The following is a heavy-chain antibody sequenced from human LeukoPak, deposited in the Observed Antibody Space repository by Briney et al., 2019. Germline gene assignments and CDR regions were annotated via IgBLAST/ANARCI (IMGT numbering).Heavy chain of an antibody. CDR1: GFTFSSYA. Sequence: GGSLRLSCAASGFTFSSYAMSWVRQAPGKGLEWVSGISGSGGGTFYADSMRGRFTVSRDNSKNTLYLQMDSLRPEDTATYYCAKDRWKTVLRGPDYWGQGTLVTVSS. J-gene: IGHJ4*02. D-gene: IGHD3-10*01. V-gene: IGHV3-23*01. CDR3: AKDRWKTVLRGPDY. CDR2: ISGSGGGT.